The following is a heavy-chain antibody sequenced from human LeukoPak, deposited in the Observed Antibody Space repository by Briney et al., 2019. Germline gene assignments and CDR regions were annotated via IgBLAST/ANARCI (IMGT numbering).Heavy chain of an antibody. CDR1: GFTFSSYA. V-gene: IGHV3-23*01. Sequence: PGGSLRLSCAASGFTFSSYAMSWVRQAPGKGLEWVSAITGSGGSTYYADSVKGRFTISRDNSKNTLYLPMNSLRAEDTAVYYCAKDRITGINYFDYWGQGTLVTVSS. CDR3: AKDRITGINYFDY. D-gene: IGHD1-20*01. J-gene: IGHJ4*02. CDR2: ITGSGGST.